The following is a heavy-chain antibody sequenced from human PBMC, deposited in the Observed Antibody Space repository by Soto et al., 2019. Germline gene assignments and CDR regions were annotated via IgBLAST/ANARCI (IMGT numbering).Heavy chain of an antibody. CDR3: ARHKSYGGKDWFDP. V-gene: IGHV4-31*03. D-gene: IGHD1-26*01. CDR2: IYYSGST. Sequence: SETLSLTCTVSGGSISSGGYYWSWIRQHPGKGLAWIGYIYYSGSTYYNPSLKSRVTISVDTSKNQFSLKLSSVTAADTAMYYCARHKSYGGKDWFDPWGQGTLVTVSS. CDR1: GGSISSGGYY. J-gene: IGHJ5*02.